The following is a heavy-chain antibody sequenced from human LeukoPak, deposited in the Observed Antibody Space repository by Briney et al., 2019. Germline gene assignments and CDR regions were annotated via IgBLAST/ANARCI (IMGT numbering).Heavy chain of an antibody. J-gene: IGHJ3*02. CDR3: ARKFGIDAFDI. V-gene: IGHV3-53*01. CDR1: GFTVSSNY. D-gene: IGHD1-14*01. CDR2: IYSGGST. Sequence: GGSLRLSCAASGFTVSSNYMSWVRQAPGKGLEWVSVIYSGGSTYYADSVKGRFTISRDNSKNTLYLQMNSLRAEDTAVYYCARKFGIDAFDIWGQGTMVTVSS.